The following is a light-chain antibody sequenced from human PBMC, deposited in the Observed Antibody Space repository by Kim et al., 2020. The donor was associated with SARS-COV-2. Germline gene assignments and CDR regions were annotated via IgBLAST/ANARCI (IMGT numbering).Light chain of an antibody. CDR3: AAWDDSLNDYV. V-gene: IGLV1-44*01. CDR2: NNN. J-gene: IGLJ1*01. CDR1: SSNIGSNS. Sequence: SVLTQPQGEAGRKGQRVNISCSGSSSNIGSNSVSWYQQLPGTAPKLLIYNNNQRPSGVPDRFSGSKSGTSASLAISGLQSEDEADYYCAAWDDSLNDYVFGTETKVTVL.